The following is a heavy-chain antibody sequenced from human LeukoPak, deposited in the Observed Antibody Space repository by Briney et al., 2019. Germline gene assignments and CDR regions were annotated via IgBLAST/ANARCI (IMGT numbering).Heavy chain of an antibody. Sequence: GGSLIISSAASGFTISRNAISWLRQPPGKGLEWVSTIGGSGDKTFYADSVKGRFTVSRDNYKNMLHLQMSSLTGEDTALYYCVRRGDASSGWGDHDYGGQGALGTVSS. V-gene: IGHV3-23*01. CDR2: IGGSGDKT. D-gene: IGHD6-19*01. CDR1: GFTISRNA. J-gene: IGHJ4*02. CDR3: VRRGDASSGWGDHDY.